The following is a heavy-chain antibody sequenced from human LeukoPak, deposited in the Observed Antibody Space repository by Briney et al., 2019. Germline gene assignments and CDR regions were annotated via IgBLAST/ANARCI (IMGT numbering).Heavy chain of an antibody. CDR1: GGSISSSSYY. Sequence: SETLSLTCTVSGGSISSSSYYWGWIRQPPGKGLEWIVSIYYSGSTYYNPSLKSRVTISVDTSKNQFSLKLSSVTAADTAVYYCARRYGSGSSGTFDYWGQGTLVTVSS. D-gene: IGHD3-10*01. V-gene: IGHV4-39*07. J-gene: IGHJ4*02. CDR2: IYYSGST. CDR3: ARRYGSGSSGTFDY.